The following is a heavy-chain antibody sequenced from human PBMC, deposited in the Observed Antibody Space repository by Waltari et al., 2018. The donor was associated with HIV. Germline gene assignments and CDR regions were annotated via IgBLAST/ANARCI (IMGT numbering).Heavy chain of an antibody. V-gene: IGHV4-34*02. Sequence: QVQLQQRGAGLLKPSETLSLTCAVSGGSFSGYYWIWLHQAPGKGLDWIGEVDHRGYTKYNPALKDRVTISVDTSKSHFSLSLSSVTAADTALYYCARGRRGGPMVRGVVRNFYYYGMDVWGQGTTVTVSS. J-gene: IGHJ6*02. CDR1: GGSFSGYY. D-gene: IGHD3-10*01. CDR3: ARGRRGGPMVRGVVRNFYYYGMDV. CDR2: VDHRGYT.